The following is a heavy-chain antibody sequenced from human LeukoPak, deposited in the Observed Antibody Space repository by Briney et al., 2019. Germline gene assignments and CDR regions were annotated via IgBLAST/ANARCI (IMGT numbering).Heavy chain of an antibody. Sequence: SVTVSCKASGGTFSSYAISWVRQAPGQGLGWMGGIIPIFGTANYAQKFQGRVTITADKSTSTAYMELSSLRSEDTAVYYCARDLGSYGAFDIWGQGTMVTVSS. V-gene: IGHV1-69*06. J-gene: IGHJ3*02. CDR3: ARDLGSYGAFDI. D-gene: IGHD3-16*01. CDR1: GGTFSSYA. CDR2: IIPIFGTA.